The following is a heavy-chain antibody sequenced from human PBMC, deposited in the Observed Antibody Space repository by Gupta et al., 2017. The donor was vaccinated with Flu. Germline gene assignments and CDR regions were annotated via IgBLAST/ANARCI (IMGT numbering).Heavy chain of an antibody. V-gene: IGHV4-59*12. Sequence: HVHLQESGPRLVKPSEPLSLTCTVSGGSISSYSWSCIRPPPGKGLEWIGYIYDSGSTNDNPNLKSRVTIAGDKTKNQLSMKRRTVAAADTAVYDWAREGIGTDYWGQGTLVTVSS. J-gene: IGHJ4*02. CDR2: IYDSGST. CDR1: GGSISSYS. CDR3: AREGIGTDY. D-gene: IGHD6-13*01.